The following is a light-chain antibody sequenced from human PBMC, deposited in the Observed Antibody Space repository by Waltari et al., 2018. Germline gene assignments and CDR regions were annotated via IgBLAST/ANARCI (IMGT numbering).Light chain of an antibody. J-gene: IGKJ5*01. Sequence: EIVMTQSPAPLSVSPGERATLSCRASQSISTNLAWYQQKPGQAPRLLIYGAPTRATGFPARFSGSGFGTEFTLTISSLRSEDFAVYYCQHYHNWPPITFGQGTRLEIK. CDR3: QHYHNWPPIT. CDR2: GAP. V-gene: IGKV3-15*01. CDR1: QSISTN.